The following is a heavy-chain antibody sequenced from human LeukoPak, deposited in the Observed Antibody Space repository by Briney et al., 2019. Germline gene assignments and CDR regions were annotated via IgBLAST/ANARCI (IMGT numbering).Heavy chain of an antibody. J-gene: IGHJ4*02. CDR3: ARAVPGGGRGALDY. CDR2: TRNKANSYAT. D-gene: IGHD2-15*01. CDR1: GFIFSDHY. Sequence: GGSLRLSCAASGFIFSDHYMAWVRQAPGKGLEWVGRTRNKANSYATEYAASVKGRFTISREDSKNSLYLQMNSPETEDTAVYYCARAVPGGGRGALDYWGQGILVTVSS. V-gene: IGHV3-72*01.